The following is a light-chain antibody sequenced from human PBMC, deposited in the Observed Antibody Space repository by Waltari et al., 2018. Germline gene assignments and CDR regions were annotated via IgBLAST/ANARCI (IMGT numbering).Light chain of an antibody. CDR1: NIGSKS. CDR2: DDN. CDR3: QVWDSGSGRPQVI. J-gene: IGLJ2*01. V-gene: IGLV3-21*02. Sequence: SYVLTQPPSVSVAPGQTAIITCGGDNIGSKSVHWYQQRAGQAPVLVVHDDNDRPSGSPASLSGSNSGNTATLTISRVEAGEEADFCCQVWDSGSGRPQVIFGGGTRLTVL.